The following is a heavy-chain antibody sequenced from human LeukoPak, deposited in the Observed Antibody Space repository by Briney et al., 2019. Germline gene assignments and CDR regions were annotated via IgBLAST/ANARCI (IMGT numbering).Heavy chain of an antibody. CDR2: ISSSSYI. Sequence: GRSLRLSCAASGFTFSSYSMNWVRQAPGKGLEWVSSISSSSYIYYADSVKGRFTISRDNAKNSLYLQMNSLRAEDTAVYYCARVIAVAGTAPYYFDYWGQGTLVTVSS. V-gene: IGHV3-21*01. CDR3: ARVIAVAGTAPYYFDY. D-gene: IGHD6-19*01. J-gene: IGHJ4*02. CDR1: GFTFSSYS.